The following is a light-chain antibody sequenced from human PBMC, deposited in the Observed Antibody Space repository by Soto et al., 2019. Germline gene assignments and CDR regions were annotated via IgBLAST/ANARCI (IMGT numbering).Light chain of an antibody. Sequence: EIVLTQSPDTLSLSPGERATLSCRTSQSVSTFLAWYQHKPGQAPRLLIHDASSRATGVPPRFSGSGSGTDFTLTISSLEPEDFAVYYCQQRGTFGQGTRLEIK. CDR3: QQRGT. CDR2: DAS. J-gene: IGKJ5*01. V-gene: IGKV3-11*01. CDR1: QSVSTF.